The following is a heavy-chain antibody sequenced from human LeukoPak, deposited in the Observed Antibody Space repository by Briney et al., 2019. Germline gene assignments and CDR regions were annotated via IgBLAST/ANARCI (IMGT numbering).Heavy chain of an antibody. CDR2: VSNIETT. CDR1: GGSISSFY. D-gene: IGHD3-22*01. J-gene: IGHJ4*02. Sequence: KPSETLSLTCTVSGGSISSFYWSWIRQFPGKGLEWIGYVSNIETTNYNPSLKSRVTISVDTSKNQFSLRLNSVTAADTAVYYCARPPHYYDTSGYSVWGQGTLVTVSS. V-gene: IGHV4-59*01. CDR3: ARPPHYYDTSGYSV.